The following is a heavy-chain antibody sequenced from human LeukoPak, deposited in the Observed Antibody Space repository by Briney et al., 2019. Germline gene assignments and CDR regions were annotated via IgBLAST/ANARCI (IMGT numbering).Heavy chain of an antibody. J-gene: IGHJ4*02. CDR1: GFTFSSYG. CDR2: IYYDGSHK. CDR3: ARGILRYHFDY. D-gene: IGHD3-10*01. V-gene: IGHV3-33*01. Sequence: GRSLRLSCAASGFTFSSYGMHWVRQAPGKGLEWVAVIYYDGSHKYYADSVKGRFTISRDNSKNTLYLQMNSLRAEDTAVYYCARGILRYHFDYWGQGTLVTVSS.